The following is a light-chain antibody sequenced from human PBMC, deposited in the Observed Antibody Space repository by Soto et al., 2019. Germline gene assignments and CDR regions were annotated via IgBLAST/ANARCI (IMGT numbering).Light chain of an antibody. CDR3: ETWDSNTRV. Sequence: QLVLTQSSSASASLGSSVKLTCTLSSGHSSYIIAWHQQQPGKAPRYLMKLEGSGNYNKGSGVPDRFLGSSSGADRYLSISNLQSEDEADYYCETWDSNTRVFGGGTKLTVL. CDR2: LEGSGNY. V-gene: IGLV4-60*03. J-gene: IGLJ3*02. CDR1: SGHSSYI.